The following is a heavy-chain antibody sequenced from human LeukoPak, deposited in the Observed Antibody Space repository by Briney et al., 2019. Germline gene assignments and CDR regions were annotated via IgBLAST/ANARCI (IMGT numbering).Heavy chain of an antibody. J-gene: IGHJ5*02. D-gene: IGHD6-13*01. CDR3: ARYSSSWPNWFDP. CDR2: IYTTGGT. CDR1: GGSISTYY. V-gene: IGHV4-4*07. Sequence: SETLSLTCSVSGGSISTYYWSWIRQPAGKGLEWIGRIYTTGGTNYNPSLKSRVTMSVDTSKNQFSLKLTSVTAADTAVYYCARYSSSWPNWFDPWGQGTLVTVSS.